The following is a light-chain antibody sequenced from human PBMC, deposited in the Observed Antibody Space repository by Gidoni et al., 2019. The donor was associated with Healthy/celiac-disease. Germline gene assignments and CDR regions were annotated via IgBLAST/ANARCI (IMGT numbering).Light chain of an antibody. CDR3: QQYYSTPIT. Sequence: DIVMTQSPDSLAVSLGERATINGKSSQSVLYSSNNKNHLAWYQQKPGQPPKLLIYWASTRETGVPDRFSGSGSGTDFTLTISSLQAEDVAVYYCQQYYSTPITFGQGTRLEIK. V-gene: IGKV4-1*01. J-gene: IGKJ5*01. CDR2: WAS. CDR1: QSVLYSSNNKNH.